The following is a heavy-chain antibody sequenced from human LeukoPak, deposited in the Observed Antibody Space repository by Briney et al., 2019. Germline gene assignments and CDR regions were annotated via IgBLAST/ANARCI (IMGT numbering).Heavy chain of an antibody. CDR3: AKDPGIAVAGTIFYYYYGMDV. V-gene: IGHV3-23*01. CDR1: GFTFSSYA. Sequence: GGSLRLSCAASGFTFSSYAMSWVRQAPGNGLEWVSAISGSGGSTYYADSVKGRFTISRDNSKNTLYLQMNSLRAEDTAVYYCAKDPGIAVAGTIFYYYYGMDVWGQGTTVTVSS. J-gene: IGHJ6*02. D-gene: IGHD6-19*01. CDR2: ISGSGGST.